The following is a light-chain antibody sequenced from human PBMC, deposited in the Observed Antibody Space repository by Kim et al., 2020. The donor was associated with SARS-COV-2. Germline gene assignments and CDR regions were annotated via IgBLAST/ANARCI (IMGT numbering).Light chain of an antibody. CDR3: QTWGSGIGV. V-gene: IGLV4-69*01. J-gene: IGLJ2*01. Sequence: YVKLPGILSTGKSDYTIAWLQQQPGKGPRYLMRLYSDGRPPKGDGIPDRFSGSTSGSEYSLTISSLQSEDEADYYCQTWGSGIGVFGGGTQLTVL. CDR2: LYSDGRP. CDR1: TGKSDYT.